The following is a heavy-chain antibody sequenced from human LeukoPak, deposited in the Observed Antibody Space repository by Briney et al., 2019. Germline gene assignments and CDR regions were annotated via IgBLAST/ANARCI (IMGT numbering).Heavy chain of an antibody. V-gene: IGHV3-48*04. J-gene: IGHJ4*02. Sequence: GGSLRLSCAASEFTVSSNYMTWVRQAPGKGLEWVSYISSSGSTIYYADSVKGRFTISRDNAKNSLYLQMNSLRAEDTAVYYCARDLISGSYYGDFDYWGQGTLVTVSS. CDR1: EFTVSSNY. D-gene: IGHD3-10*01. CDR2: ISSSGSTI. CDR3: ARDLISGSYYGDFDY.